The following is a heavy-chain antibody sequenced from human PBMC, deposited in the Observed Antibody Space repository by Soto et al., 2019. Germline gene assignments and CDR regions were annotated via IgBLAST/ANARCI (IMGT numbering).Heavy chain of an antibody. CDR2: ISYSGST. CDR3: AKTIVVAGNLRFDP. V-gene: IGHV4-59*03. J-gene: IGHJ5*02. D-gene: IGHD6-19*01. Sequence: TSETLSLTCSVSGGSISNYYYFWSWLRQSPGRGLEWIGYISYSGSTNYNPSVKSRVTISADMSKNQFSLRLSSVTAADTAIYYCAKTIVVAGNLRFDPWGQGALVTVS. CDR1: GGSISNYY.